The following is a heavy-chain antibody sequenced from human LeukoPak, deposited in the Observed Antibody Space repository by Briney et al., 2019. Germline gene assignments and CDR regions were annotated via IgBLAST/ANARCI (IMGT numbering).Heavy chain of an antibody. CDR1: GYGFTNYW. J-gene: IGHJ6*03. Sequence: GESLKISCKGSGYGFTNYWIGWVRQMPGKGLEWMGIIYPGDSDTRYSPSFQGQVTISADKSISTAYLQWSSLKASGTAIYYCATNRREGAYADSMDFWAKGPRSPSP. CDR3: ATNRREGAYADSMDF. CDR2: IYPGDSDT. D-gene: IGHD3-16*02. V-gene: IGHV5-51*01.